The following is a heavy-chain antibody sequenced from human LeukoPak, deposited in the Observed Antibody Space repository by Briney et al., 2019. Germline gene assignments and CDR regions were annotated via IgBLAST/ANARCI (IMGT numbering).Heavy chain of an antibody. J-gene: IGHJ4*02. CDR3: ARGVLDTAMVRFDY. CDR2: IHSNGST. D-gene: IGHD5-18*01. Sequence: SQTLSLTCTVSGGSISSSTYSWTWIRQPAGKGLEWIGRIHSNGSTHYNPSLKSRVTISVDTSKNHFSLNLSSVTAADTAVYFCARGVLDTAMVRFDYWGQGTLVTVSS. V-gene: IGHV4-61*02. CDR1: GGSISSSTYS.